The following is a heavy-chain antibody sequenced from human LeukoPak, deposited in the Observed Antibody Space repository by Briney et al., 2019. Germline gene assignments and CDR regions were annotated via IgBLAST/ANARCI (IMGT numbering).Heavy chain of an antibody. CDR1: GFIVNADA. CDR2: IYSDGVT. V-gene: IGHV3-66*02. J-gene: IGHJ5*02. Sequence: GGSLRLSCAASGFIVNADAMSCVRQAPGKGLAWVSLIYSDGVTQYADSVKGRGTISRDNSKNTLYLQMNSLRDEDTAVYFCARDRAEGKTWVEFAPWGQGTLVTVSS. CDR3: ARDRAEGKTWVEFAP.